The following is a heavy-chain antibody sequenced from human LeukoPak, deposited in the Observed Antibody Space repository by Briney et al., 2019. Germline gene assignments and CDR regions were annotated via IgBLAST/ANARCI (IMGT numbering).Heavy chain of an antibody. CDR2: IYYSGST. Sequence: SETLSLTCTVSGGSISSGGYYWSWIRQHPGKGLEWIGYIYYSGSTYYNPSLKSRVTISVDTSKNQFSLKLSSVTAADTAVYYCARVTGYYDILTGYYSDWFDPWGQGTLVTVSS. CDR3: ARVTGYYDILTGYYSDWFDP. J-gene: IGHJ5*02. V-gene: IGHV4-31*03. D-gene: IGHD3-9*01. CDR1: GGSISSGGYY.